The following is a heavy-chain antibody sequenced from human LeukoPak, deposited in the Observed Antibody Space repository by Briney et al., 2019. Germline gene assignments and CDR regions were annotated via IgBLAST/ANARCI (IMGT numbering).Heavy chain of an antibody. D-gene: IGHD5-18*01. CDR2: ISYDGSNK. J-gene: IGHJ4*02. Sequence: GGSLRLSCAASGFTFSSYAMHWVRQAPGKGLEWVAVISYDGSNKYYADSVKGRFTISRDNSKNTLYLQMNSLRAEDTAVYYCARAQYSYGCPTLDYWGQGTLVTVSS. CDR1: GFTFSSYA. V-gene: IGHV3-30*04. CDR3: ARAQYSYGCPTLDY.